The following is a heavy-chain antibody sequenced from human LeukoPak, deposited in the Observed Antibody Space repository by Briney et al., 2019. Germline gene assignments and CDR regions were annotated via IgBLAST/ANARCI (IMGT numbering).Heavy chain of an antibody. CDR2: ISGGGGGT. CDR3: AKDYYDSSGYYNYAAFDI. CDR1: GFTLSSYA. J-gene: IGHJ3*02. D-gene: IGHD3-22*01. V-gene: IGHV3-23*01. Sequence: GGSLRLSCAASGFTLSSYAMSWVRQAPGKGLEWVSSISGGGGGTFYADSVKGRFSISRDNSENTVYLQMNSLRAEDTAVYYCAKDYYDSSGYYNYAAFDIWGQGTMVTVSS.